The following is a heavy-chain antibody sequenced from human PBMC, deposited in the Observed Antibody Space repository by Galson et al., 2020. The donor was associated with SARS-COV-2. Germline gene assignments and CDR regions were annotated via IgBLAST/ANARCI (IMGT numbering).Heavy chain of an antibody. V-gene: IGHV3-23*01. CDR3: ATPGGNSSFDY. D-gene: IGHD2-21*02. J-gene: IGHJ4*02. CDR2: ISGSGGST. Sequence: GESLKISCAASGFTFSSYAMSWVRQAPGKGLEWVSAISGSGGSTYYADSVKGRFTISRDNSKNTLYLQMNSLRAEDTAVYYCATPGGNSSFDYWGQGTLVTVSS. CDR1: GFTFSSYA.